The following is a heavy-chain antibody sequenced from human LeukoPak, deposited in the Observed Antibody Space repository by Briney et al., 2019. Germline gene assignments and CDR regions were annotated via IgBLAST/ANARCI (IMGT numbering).Heavy chain of an antibody. CDR3: TRNSGSHP. D-gene: IGHD1-26*01. J-gene: IGHJ5*02. CDR1: GFTFSNYW. CDR2: IKQDGSEK. Sequence: GGSLRLSCAASGFTFSNYWMTWVRQAPGRGLEWVANIKQDGSEKYYVDSVKCRFTISRDNAKNSLYLQMNSLRAEDTAVYYCTRNSGSHPWGQGTLVTVSS. V-gene: IGHV3-7*01.